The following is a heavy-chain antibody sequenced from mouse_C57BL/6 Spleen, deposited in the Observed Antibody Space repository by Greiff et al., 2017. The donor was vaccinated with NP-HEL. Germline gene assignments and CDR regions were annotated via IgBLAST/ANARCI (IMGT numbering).Heavy chain of an antibody. D-gene: IGHD2-5*01. Sequence: VQLQQSGAELVMPGASVKLSCKASGYTFTSYWMHWVKQRPGQGLEWIGEIDPSDSYTNYNQKFKGKSTLTVDKSSSTAYMQLSSLTSEDSAVYYCARWGSNLAYWGQGTLVTVSA. V-gene: IGHV1-69*01. CDR3: ARWGSNLAY. CDR2: IDPSDSYT. J-gene: IGHJ3*01. CDR1: GYTFTSYW.